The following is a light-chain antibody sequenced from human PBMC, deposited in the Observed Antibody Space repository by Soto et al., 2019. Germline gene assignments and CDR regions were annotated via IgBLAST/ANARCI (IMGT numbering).Light chain of an antibody. CDR1: NSDVGAYNY. CDR2: EVF. J-gene: IGLJ1*01. CDR3: SSYTTTNTLYV. Sequence: QSVLTQPASVSGSPGQSMTIPCTGTNSDVGAYNYVSWYQHHPGKAPKLMIYEVFIRPSGVSSRFSGSKSGGTASLTISGLQAEDEADYYCSSYTTTNTLYVFGTGTKVTVL. V-gene: IGLV2-14*01.